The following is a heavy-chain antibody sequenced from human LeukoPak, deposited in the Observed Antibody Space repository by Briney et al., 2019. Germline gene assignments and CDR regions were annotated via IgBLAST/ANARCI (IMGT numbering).Heavy chain of an antibody. V-gene: IGHV3-23*01. Sequence: PGGSLRLSCAASGFTFSSHAMSWVRQAPGKGMEWVSAISGSGGSTYYADSVKGRFTISRDNSKNTLYLQMNSLRAEDTAVYYCAKDRGLRYFDWLLTIWGQGTLVTVSS. J-gene: IGHJ4*02. CDR2: ISGSGGST. D-gene: IGHD3-9*01. CDR3: AKDRGLRYFDWLLTI. CDR1: GFTFSSHA.